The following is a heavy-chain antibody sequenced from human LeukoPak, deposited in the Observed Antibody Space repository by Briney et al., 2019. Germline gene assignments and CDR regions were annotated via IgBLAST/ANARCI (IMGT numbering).Heavy chain of an antibody. Sequence: APVKVSCKASGYTFTSYYMHWVRQAPGQGLEWMGIINPSGGSTSYAQKFQGRVTMTRDTSTSTVYMELSSLRSEDTAVYYCARHAYCGGDCYSGDAFDIWGQGTMVTVSS. D-gene: IGHD2-21*02. J-gene: IGHJ3*02. CDR3: ARHAYCGGDCYSGDAFDI. CDR1: GYTFTSYY. CDR2: INPSGGST. V-gene: IGHV1-46*01.